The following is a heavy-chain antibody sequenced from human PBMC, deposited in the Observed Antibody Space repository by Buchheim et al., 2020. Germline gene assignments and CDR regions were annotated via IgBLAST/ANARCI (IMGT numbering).Heavy chain of an antibody. J-gene: IGHJ6*02. Sequence: QVQLVESGGGVVQPGRSLRLSCAASGFTFSTCDIHWVRQAPGKGLEWVAVISYVGSKKYYADSVKGRFTMSRDNSKKTVYLQMDSLTTEDTAVYYCVRDQKKTTYGSRPVGVYYYYGMDVWGQGTT. CDR3: VRDQKKTTYGSRPVGVYYYYGMDV. CDR2: ISYVGSKK. CDR1: GFTFSTCD. V-gene: IGHV3-30-3*01. D-gene: IGHD6-13*01.